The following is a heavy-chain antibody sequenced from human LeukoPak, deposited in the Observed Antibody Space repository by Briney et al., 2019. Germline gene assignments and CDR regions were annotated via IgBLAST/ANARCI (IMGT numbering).Heavy chain of an antibody. CDR1: GFTFSSYG. V-gene: IGHV3-30*18. CDR2: ISYDGSNK. D-gene: IGHD6-13*01. Sequence: GGSLRLSCAASGFTFSSYGMHWVRQAPGKGLEWVAVISYDGSNKYYADSVKGRFTISRDNSKNTLYLQMNSLRAEDTAVYYCAKDEGYSSSWYFHYFDYWGQGTLVTVPS. CDR3: AKDEGYSSSWYFHYFDY. J-gene: IGHJ4*02.